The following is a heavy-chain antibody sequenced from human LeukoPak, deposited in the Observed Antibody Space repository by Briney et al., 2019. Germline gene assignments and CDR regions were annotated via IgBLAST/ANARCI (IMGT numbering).Heavy chain of an antibody. J-gene: IGHJ4*02. Sequence: ASVKVSCKVAGSTLTELSMHWVRQAPGKGLEWMGWMNPNSGNTGYAQKFQGRVTMTRNTSISTAYMELSSLRSEDAAVYYCARAGVAVAGTPIDYWGQGTLVTVSS. CDR3: ARAGVAVAGTPIDY. D-gene: IGHD6-19*01. CDR1: GSTLTELS. V-gene: IGHV1-8*01. CDR2: MNPNSGNT.